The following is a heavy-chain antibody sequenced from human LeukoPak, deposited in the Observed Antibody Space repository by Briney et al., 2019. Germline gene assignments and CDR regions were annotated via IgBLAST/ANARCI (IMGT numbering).Heavy chain of an antibody. CDR1: GDSISSGRYY. D-gene: IGHD3-10*01. V-gene: IGHV4-61*02. J-gene: IGHJ6*03. Sequence: SETLSLTCTVSGDSISSGRYYWSWIRQPAGKGLEGIGRIYGRGGSNYNPSLNSRVTISIDKSKNQFSLKMNSVTAPDTAVYYCARAVGSGSFQTYYYYMDVWGKGTTVTISS. CDR2: IYGRGGS. CDR3: ARAVGSGSFQTYYYYMDV.